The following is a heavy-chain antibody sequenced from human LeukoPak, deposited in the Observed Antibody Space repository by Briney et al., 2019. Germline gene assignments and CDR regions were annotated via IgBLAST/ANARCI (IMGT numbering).Heavy chain of an antibody. V-gene: IGHV4-30-4*01. J-gene: IGHJ4*02. Sequence: SETLSLTCTVSGGSISSDDYYWRWIRQPPGKGLEWLGYIYYSGSTYYNPSLKSRVTISVDTSKNQFSLKLSSVTAADTAVYYCARSLYYYDSSGYFRPYYFDYWGQGTLVTVSS. CDR3: ARSLYYYDSSGYFRPYYFDY. CDR2: IYYSGST. D-gene: IGHD3-22*01. CDR1: GGSISSDDYY.